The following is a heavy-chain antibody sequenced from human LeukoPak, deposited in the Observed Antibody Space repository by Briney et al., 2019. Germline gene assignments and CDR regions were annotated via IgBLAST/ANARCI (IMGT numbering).Heavy chain of an antibody. CDR1: VRPIIRYY. D-gene: IGHD1-20*01. CDR3: ARELYNWNGRRHAIDI. V-gene: IGHV4-59*01. Sequence: SETLSLTCTVSVRPIIRYYCSWVRQPPARGLEFIGHIYCSESTYYNPSLKSQLTLSLDTPRSQFSLKLTSVTAADTAVYYGARELYNWNGRRHAIDIWGQGTMVTVSS. CDR2: IYCSEST. J-gene: IGHJ3*02.